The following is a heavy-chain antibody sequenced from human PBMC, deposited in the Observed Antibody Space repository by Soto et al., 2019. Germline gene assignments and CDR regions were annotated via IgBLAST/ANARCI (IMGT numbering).Heavy chain of an antibody. CDR3: ARGQVVAAQH. CDR2: IYHSWST. V-gene: IGHV4-30-2*01. J-gene: IGHJ4*02. D-gene: IGHD2-15*01. Sequence: QLQLQESGSGLVKPSQTLSLTCAVSGGSISSGGYSWSWIRQPPGKGLEWIGYIYHSWSTYYNPSLKGRVTISVDRSKNQCSLKLSYVTAADTAVYYCARGQVVAAQHWGQGTLVTVSS. CDR1: GGSISSGGYS.